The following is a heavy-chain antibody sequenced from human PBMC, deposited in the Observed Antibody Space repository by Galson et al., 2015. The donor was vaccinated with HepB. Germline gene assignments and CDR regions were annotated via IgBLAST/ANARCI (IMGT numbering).Heavy chain of an antibody. CDR3: ARGHGFSNYYYYYMDV. V-gene: IGHV1-3*01. J-gene: IGHJ6*03. CDR2: INAGNGNT. CDR1: GYTFTSYA. D-gene: IGHD6-13*01. Sequence: SVKVSCKASGYTFTSYAMHWVRQAPGQRLEWMGWINAGNGNTKYSQKFQGRVTITRDTSASTAYMELSSLRSEDTAVYYCARGHGFSNYYYYYMDVWGKGTTVTVSS.